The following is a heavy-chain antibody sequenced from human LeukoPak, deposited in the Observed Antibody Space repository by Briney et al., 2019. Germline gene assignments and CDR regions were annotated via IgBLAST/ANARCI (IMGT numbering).Heavy chain of an antibody. J-gene: IGHJ4*02. CDR2: IRYDGSNK. D-gene: IGHD3-3*01. V-gene: IGHV3-30*02. CDR1: GFTFTSYG. CDR3: AKYADFWSGYSDY. Sequence: GGSLRLSCVASGFTFTSYGMHWVRQAPGKGLEWVAFIRYDGSNKYYADSVKGRFTISRDNSKNTLYLQMNSLRAEDTAVYYCAKYADFWSGYSDYWGQGTLVTVSS.